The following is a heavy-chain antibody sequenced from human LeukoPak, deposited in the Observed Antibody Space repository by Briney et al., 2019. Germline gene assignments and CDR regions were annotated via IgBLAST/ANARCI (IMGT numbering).Heavy chain of an antibody. D-gene: IGHD6-19*01. CDR3: ARRLEVATLGNWFDP. CDR2: ISGSGGST. J-gene: IGHJ5*02. V-gene: IGHV3-23*01. Sequence: GGSLRLSCAASGFTFSSYAMSWVRQAPGKGLEWVSAISGSGGSTYYADSVKGRFTISRDNSKNTLYLQMNSLRAEDTAVYYCARRLEVATLGNWFDPWGQGTLVIVSS. CDR1: GFTFSSYA.